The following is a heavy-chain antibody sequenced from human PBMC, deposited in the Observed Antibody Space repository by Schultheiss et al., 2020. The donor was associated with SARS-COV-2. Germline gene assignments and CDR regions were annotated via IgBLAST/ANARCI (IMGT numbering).Heavy chain of an antibody. J-gene: IGHJ6*03. CDR2: INHSGST. CDR3: ARRAGNGYYYYMDV. V-gene: IGHV4-34*01. CDR1: GGSFSGYY. Sequence: SETLSLTCAVYGGSFSGYYWSWIRQPPGKGLEWIGEINHSGSTNYNPSLKSRVTISVDTSKNQFSLKLSSMTAADTAVYYCARRAGNGYYYYMDVWGKGTTVTVSS. D-gene: IGHD1-1*01.